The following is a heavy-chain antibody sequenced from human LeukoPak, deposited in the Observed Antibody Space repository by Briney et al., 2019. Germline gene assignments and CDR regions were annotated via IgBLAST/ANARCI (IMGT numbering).Heavy chain of an antibody. Sequence: SETLSLTCTVSGGSISRYYWSWIRQPPGKGLEWIGYIYYAVSTTYNPSLKSRVTISVDTSKNQFSLKLSSVTAADTAVYYCARHYYGDYPNLYYFDYWGQGTLVTVSS. CDR3: ARHYYGDYPNLYYFDY. D-gene: IGHD4-17*01. CDR2: IYYAVST. J-gene: IGHJ4*02. V-gene: IGHV4-59*08. CDR1: GGSISRYY.